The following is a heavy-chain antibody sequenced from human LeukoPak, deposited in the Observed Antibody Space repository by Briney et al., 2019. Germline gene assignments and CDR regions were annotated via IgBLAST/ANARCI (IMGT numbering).Heavy chain of an antibody. CDR2: IIHNGST. Sequence: SETLSLTCASVGGAFSGYYWSWIRQPPGKGLEWIGEIIHNGSTNYNPSFKSRVTISVDTSKNQFSLKLSSVTAADTAVYYCARYDSSGYSFDYWGQGTLVTVSS. J-gene: IGHJ4*02. CDR3: ARYDSSGYSFDY. D-gene: IGHD3-22*01. CDR1: GGAFSGYY. V-gene: IGHV4-34*12.